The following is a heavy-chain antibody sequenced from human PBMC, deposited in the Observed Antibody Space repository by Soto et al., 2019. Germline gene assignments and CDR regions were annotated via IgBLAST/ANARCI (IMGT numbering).Heavy chain of an antibody. V-gene: IGHV3-33*01. CDR3: ASLDSSGYYSDFDY. J-gene: IGHJ4*02. CDR2: IWYDGSNK. D-gene: IGHD3-22*01. Sequence: GGSLRLSCAASGFTFSSYGMHWVRQAPGKGLEWVAVIWYDGSNKYYADSVKGRFTISRDNSKNTLYLQVNSLRAEDTAVYYCASLDSSGYYSDFDYWGQGTLVTVSS. CDR1: GFTFSSYG.